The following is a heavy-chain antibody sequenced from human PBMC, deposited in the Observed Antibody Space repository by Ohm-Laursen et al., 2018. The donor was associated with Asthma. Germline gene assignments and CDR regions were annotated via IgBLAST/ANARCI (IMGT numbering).Heavy chain of an antibody. Sequence: SLRLSCAASGFTFSSYWMSWVRQAPGKGLEWVANIKQDGSEKYYVDSVKGRFTISRDNAKNSLYLQMNSLRAEDTAVYYCARDSVYSGSYYVFDYWGQGTLVTVSS. J-gene: IGHJ4*02. CDR1: GFTFSSYW. D-gene: IGHD1-26*01. CDR3: ARDSVYSGSYYVFDY. CDR2: IKQDGSEK. V-gene: IGHV3-7*01.